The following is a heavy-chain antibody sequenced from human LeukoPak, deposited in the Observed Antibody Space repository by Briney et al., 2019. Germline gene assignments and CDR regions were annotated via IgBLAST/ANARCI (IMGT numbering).Heavy chain of an antibody. CDR1: GFTFSSYA. CDR2: ISGSGGST. CDR3: AKDPGGYGDYVGARTDY. D-gene: IGHD4-17*01. Sequence: PGGSLRLSCAASGFTFSSYAMSWVRQAPGKGLEWVSAISGSGGSTYYADSVKGRFTISRDNSKNTLYLQMNSLRAEDTAVYYGAKDPGGYGDYVGARTDYWGQGTLVTVSS. J-gene: IGHJ4*02. V-gene: IGHV3-23*01.